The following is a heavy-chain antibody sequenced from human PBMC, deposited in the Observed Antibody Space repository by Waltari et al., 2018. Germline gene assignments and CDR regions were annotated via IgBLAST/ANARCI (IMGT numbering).Heavy chain of an antibody. J-gene: IGHJ5*02. CDR2: INHSGST. Sequence: QMQLQQWGAGLLKSSETLSLTCAVYGGSFSGYYCSWIRQPPGKGLEWIGEINHSGSTNYNPSLKSRVTISVDTSKNQFSLKLSSVTAADTAVYYCARKTDFGWFDPWGQGTLVTVSS. D-gene: IGHD3-3*01. V-gene: IGHV4-34*01. CDR1: GGSFSGYY. CDR3: ARKTDFGWFDP.